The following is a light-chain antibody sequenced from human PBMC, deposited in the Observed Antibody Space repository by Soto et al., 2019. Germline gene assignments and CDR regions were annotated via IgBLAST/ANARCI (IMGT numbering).Light chain of an antibody. CDR1: SSDVGGSNL. J-gene: IGLJ1*01. V-gene: IGLV2-23*02. CDR3: CSYAGSSTHV. Sequence: QSVLTQPASVSGSPGQSITFSCTGTSSDVGGSNLVSWYQQHPGKAPKLLIYEVSKRPSGVSNRFSGSKSGNTASLTISGLQAEDEADYYCCSYAGSSTHVFGTGTKVTVL. CDR2: EVS.